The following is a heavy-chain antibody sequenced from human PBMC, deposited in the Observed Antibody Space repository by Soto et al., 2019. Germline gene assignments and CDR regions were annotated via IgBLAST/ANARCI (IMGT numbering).Heavy chain of an antibody. V-gene: IGHV3-9*01. CDR2: ISWNSGSI. J-gene: IGHJ3*02. CDR1: GFTFGDYA. Sequence: PGGSLRLSCAASGFTFGDYAMHWVRQAPGKGLEWVSGISWNSGSIGYADSVKGRFTISRDNAKNSLYLQMNSLRAEDTALYYCAKDIVPDDSSGPDAFDIWGQGTMVTVSS. D-gene: IGHD3-22*01. CDR3: AKDIVPDDSSGPDAFDI.